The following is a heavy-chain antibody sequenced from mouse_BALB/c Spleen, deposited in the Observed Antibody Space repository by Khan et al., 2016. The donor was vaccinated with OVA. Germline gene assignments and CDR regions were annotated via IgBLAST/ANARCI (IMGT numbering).Heavy chain of an antibody. CDR2: IWSAGST. J-gene: IGHJ4*01. D-gene: IGHD2-10*01. V-gene: IGHV2-6-1*01. CDR1: GFSLTDYG. CDR3: ARQPYYHYYIMDY. Sequence: QVQLKESGPGLVAPSQSLSITCTISGFSLTDYGVHWVRQPPGKGLEWLVVIWSAGSTTYNSALKSRLSIIKDNSKSQIFLKMNSLQTDDTAMYYCARQPYYHYYIMDYWGQGTSVTVSS.